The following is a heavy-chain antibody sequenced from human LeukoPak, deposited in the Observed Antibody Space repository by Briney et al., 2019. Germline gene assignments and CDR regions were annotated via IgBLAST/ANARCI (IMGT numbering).Heavy chain of an antibody. Sequence: SQTLSLTCAVSGYSISSGYYWGWIRQPPGKGLEWIGSIYHSGSTYYNLSLKSRVTISVDTSKNQFSLKLSSVTAADTAVYYCARRLVGANVFDYWGQGTLVTVSS. CDR3: ARRLVGANVFDY. CDR1: GYSISSGYY. CDR2: IYHSGST. D-gene: IGHD1-26*01. V-gene: IGHV4-38-2*01. J-gene: IGHJ4*02.